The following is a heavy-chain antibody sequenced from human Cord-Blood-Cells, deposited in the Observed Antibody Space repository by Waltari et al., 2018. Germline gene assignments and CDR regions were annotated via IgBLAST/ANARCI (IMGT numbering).Heavy chain of an antibody. CDR2: IKSTTDGGKT. D-gene: IGHD2-21*01. Sequence: EVQLVESGGGLVKPGGSLRLSCAASGFTLRNAWMSWVGQAPGKGLDGVGRIKSTTDGGKTNYAAHVKGRFTSSRDDSKNTLYLQMNSLKTEDTAVYYCTTPPSTVVVIVDYWGQGTLVTVSS. CDR1: GFTLRNAW. CDR3: TTPPSTVVVIVDY. J-gene: IGHJ4*02. V-gene: IGHV3-15*01.